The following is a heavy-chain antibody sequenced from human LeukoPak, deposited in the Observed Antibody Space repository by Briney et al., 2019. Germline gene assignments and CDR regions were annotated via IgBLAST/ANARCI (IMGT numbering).Heavy chain of an antibody. D-gene: IGHD4-11*01. J-gene: IGHJ6*03. CDR2: ISAYNANT. CDR3: ARWGWDYRNSYYYMDV. CDR1: GYTFTNYG. Sequence: ASVKVSCKASGYTFTNYGISWVRQAPGQGLEWMGWISAYNANTNFAQKLQGRVTMTTDTSTSTAYMELRSLRSDDTAVYCCARWGWDYRNSYYYMDVWGKGTTVTISS. V-gene: IGHV1-18*01.